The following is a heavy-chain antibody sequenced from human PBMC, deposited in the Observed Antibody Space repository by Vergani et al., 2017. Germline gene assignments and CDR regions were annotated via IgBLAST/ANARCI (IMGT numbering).Heavy chain of an antibody. CDR3: AREGYSSSNGGRAFDV. CDR2: INLKSGDT. J-gene: IGHJ3*01. D-gene: IGHD6-19*01. CDR1: GYTFIGYS. V-gene: IGHV1-2*02. Sequence: QVQLVQSGAEVKKPGASVKFSCTASGYTFIGYSIHCVRQAPGQGLEWMGWINLKSGDTKCAQKFQGRVTLTRDTSISTAYMELSSLRSDDTAVYYCAREGYSSSNGGRAFDVWGQGTRVTVSS.